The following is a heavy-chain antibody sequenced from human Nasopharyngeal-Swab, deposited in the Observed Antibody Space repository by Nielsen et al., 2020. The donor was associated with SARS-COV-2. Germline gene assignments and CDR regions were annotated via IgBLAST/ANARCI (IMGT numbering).Heavy chain of an antibody. Sequence: RQAPGKGLEWIGSIYYSGSTYHNPSLKSRVTISVDTSKNQFSLKLSSVTAADTAVYYCAKSPPRGWGYYYYMDVWGKGTTVTVSS. CDR3: AKSPPRGWGYYYYMDV. V-gene: IGHV4-39*01. J-gene: IGHJ6*03. D-gene: IGHD6-19*01. CDR2: IYYSGST.